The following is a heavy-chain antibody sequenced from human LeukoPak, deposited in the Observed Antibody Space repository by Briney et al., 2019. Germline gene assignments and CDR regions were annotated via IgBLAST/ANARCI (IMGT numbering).Heavy chain of an antibody. V-gene: IGHV7-4-1*02. CDR1: GYTFTSYA. D-gene: IGHD3-16*02. CDR3: ARDGSRDLGLSLRWFDP. J-gene: IGHJ5*02. Sequence: ASVKVSCKASGYTFTSYAMNWVRQAPGQGLEWMGWINTNTGNPTYAQGFTGRFVFSLDTSVSTAYLQISSLKAEDTAVYYCARDGSRDLGLSLRWFDPWGQGTLVTVSS. CDR2: INTNTGNP.